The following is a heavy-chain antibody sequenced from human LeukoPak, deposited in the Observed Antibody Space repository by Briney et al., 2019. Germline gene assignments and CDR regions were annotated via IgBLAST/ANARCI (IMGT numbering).Heavy chain of an antibody. CDR2: ISGSGGST. Sequence: GGSLRLSCAASGFTFSSYAMSWVRQAPGKGLEWVSAISGSGGSTYYADSVKGRFTISRDNSKNTLYLQMNSLRAEDTAVYYCAKDVEYYYVSSGYDYWGQGTLVTVSS. CDR1: GFTFSSYA. V-gene: IGHV3-23*01. CDR3: AKDVEYYYVSSGYDY. J-gene: IGHJ4*02. D-gene: IGHD3-22*01.